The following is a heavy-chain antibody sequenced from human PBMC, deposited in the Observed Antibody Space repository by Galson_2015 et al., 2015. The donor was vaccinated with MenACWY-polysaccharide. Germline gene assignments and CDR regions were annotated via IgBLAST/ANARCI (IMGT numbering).Heavy chain of an antibody. CDR1: GFPFSSYW. Sequence: LRLSCAASGFPFSSYWMHWVRQAPGEGLVWVTRINIDASGISYADSVKGRFTISRDNAKSTVYLQMNSLRAEDTAVYYCARAPPHHCTSTSCPGRNAFDIWGQGTMVTVSS. V-gene: IGHV3-74*01. CDR2: INIDASGI. J-gene: IGHJ3*02. D-gene: IGHD2-2*01. CDR3: ARAPPHHCTSTSCPGRNAFDI.